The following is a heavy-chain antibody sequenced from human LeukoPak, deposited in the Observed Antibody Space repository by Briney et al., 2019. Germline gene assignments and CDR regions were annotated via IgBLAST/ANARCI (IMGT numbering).Heavy chain of an antibody. J-gene: IGHJ4*02. CDR3: ARELATINGPYFES. D-gene: IGHD5-24*01. CDR1: GGSISSSNW. V-gene: IGHV4-4*02. Sequence: PSETLSLTCAVSGGSISSSNWWNWVRQSPGKGLEWVGQIYHNGITNYNPSLKSRLTISVDKSRNHFSLNLTSVTAADTAVYFCARELATINGPYFESWGQGTLVTVSS. CDR2: IYHNGIT.